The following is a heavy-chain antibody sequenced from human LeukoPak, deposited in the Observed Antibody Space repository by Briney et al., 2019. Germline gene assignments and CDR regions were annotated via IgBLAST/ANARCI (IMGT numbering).Heavy chain of an antibody. J-gene: IGHJ6*02. CDR2: IYTSGST. V-gene: IGHV4-61*02. CDR3: ARDLPCGGDCYSRFGYYGMDV. CDR1: GGSISSGSYY. Sequence: SETLSLTCTVSGGSISSGSYYWSWIRQPAGKGLEWFGRIYTSGSTNYNPSLKSRVTISVDTSKNQFSLKLSSVTAADTAVYYCARDLPCGGDCYSRFGYYGMDVWGQGTTVTVSS. D-gene: IGHD2-21*02.